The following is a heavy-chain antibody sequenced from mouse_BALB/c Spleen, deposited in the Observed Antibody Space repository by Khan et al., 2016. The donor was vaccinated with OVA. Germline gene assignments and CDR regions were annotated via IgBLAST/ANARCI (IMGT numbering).Heavy chain of an antibody. CDR1: GYLITSGCY. V-gene: IGHV3-6*02. CDR2: ISYDGNT. Sequence: EVQLQESGPGLVKPSQSLSLTCSVTGYLITSGCYWNWIRQFPGKKLEWMGHISYDGNTNYNPSLKNRISITRDTSKNQFFLRLNSVTTEDTATSYCTSDEGYYYGDYFAYWGQGTTLTVSS. J-gene: IGHJ2*01. CDR3: TSDEGYYYGDYFAY. D-gene: IGHD1-1*01.